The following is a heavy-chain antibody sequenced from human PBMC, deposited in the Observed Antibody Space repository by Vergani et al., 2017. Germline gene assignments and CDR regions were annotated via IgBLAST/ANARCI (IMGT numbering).Heavy chain of an antibody. CDR2: IRYDGSKK. J-gene: IGHJ6*03. CDR1: GFTFSSYG. D-gene: IGHD6-13*01. V-gene: IGHV3-30*02. Sequence: QVQLVESGGGVVQPGGSLRLSCAASGFTFSSYGMHWVRQAPGKGLEWVAFIRYDGSKKYYADSVKGRFTISRDNSKNTLYLQMNSLRAEDTAVYYCAKDSGQYSSSWYVPNYYYYYYMDVWGKGTTVTVSS. CDR3: AKDSGQYSSSWYVPNYYYYYYMDV.